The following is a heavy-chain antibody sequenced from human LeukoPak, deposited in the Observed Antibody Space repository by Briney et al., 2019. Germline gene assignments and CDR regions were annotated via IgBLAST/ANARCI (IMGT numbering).Heavy chain of an antibody. J-gene: IGHJ6*03. D-gene: IGHD4-23*01. V-gene: IGHV1-2*02. CDR1: GYTFTDQY. Sequence: ASVTVSCMPYGYTFTDQYMHWVRQPAGHGLEWMGWINPKSGGTNYGRKIQGRVTMTRDTSISTAYTEWSRLRSDNTAVYYCARGQYGGEVVCYYYYYMDVWGKGTTVTISS. CDR3: ARGQYGGEVVCYYYYYMDV. CDR2: INPKSGGT.